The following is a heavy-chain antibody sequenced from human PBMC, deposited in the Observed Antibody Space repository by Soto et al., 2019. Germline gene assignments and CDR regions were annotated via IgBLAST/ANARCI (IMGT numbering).Heavy chain of an antibody. V-gene: IGHV4-61*01. J-gene: IGHJ6*02. D-gene: IGHD6-13*01. CDR3: ARAAAGPYYYYGMDV. CDR2: IYYSGST. Sequence: QVQLQESGPGLVKPSETLSLTCTVSGGSVSSGSYYWSWIRQPPGKGLEWIGYIYYSGSTNYNPSLNSRVTTXXDXSXNQFSLKLSSVTAADTAVYYCARAAAGPYYYYGMDVWGQGTTVTVSS. CDR1: GGSVSSGSYY.